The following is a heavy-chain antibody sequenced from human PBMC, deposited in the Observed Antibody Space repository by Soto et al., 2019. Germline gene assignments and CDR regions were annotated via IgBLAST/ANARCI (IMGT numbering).Heavy chain of an antibody. CDR1: GFTFSSYA. CDR2: ISYDGSNK. Sequence: GGSLRLSCAASGFTFSSYAMHWVRQAPGKGLEWVAVISYDGSNKYYADSVKGRFTISRDNSKNTPYLQMNSLRAEDTAVYYCARDESSSYYYYYYGMDVWGQGTTVTVSS. V-gene: IGHV3-30-3*01. CDR3: ARDESSSYYYYYYGMDV. J-gene: IGHJ6*02. D-gene: IGHD6-6*01.